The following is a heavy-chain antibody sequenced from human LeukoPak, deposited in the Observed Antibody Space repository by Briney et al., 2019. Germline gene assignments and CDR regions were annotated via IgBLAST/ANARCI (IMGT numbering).Heavy chain of an antibody. CDR1: GDSLSGSY. CDR3: ARGSYGGYVGVVDY. Sequence: SQTLSLTCTVSGDSLSGSYWSWIRHPPGKGLEWIAYIHYSGNTNYNPSLKSRVTMSVDTSKNHYALKLTAVTAADTAVYYCARGSYGGYVGVVDYWGQGTLVTVSS. J-gene: IGHJ4*02. V-gene: IGHV4-59*01. CDR2: IHYSGNT. D-gene: IGHD5-12*01.